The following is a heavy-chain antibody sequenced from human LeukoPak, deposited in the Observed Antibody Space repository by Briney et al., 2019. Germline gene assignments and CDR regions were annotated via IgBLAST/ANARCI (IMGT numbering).Heavy chain of an antibody. V-gene: IGHV5-51*01. CDR3: ARHIAEGYYYGSGSHLGAFDI. CDR2: IYPGDSDT. D-gene: IGHD3-10*01. J-gene: IGHJ3*02. CDR1: GYSFTSYW. Sequence: GESLKISCKGSGYSFTSYWIGWVRQMPGEGLEWMGIIYPGDSDTRYSPSFQGQVTISADKSISTAYLQWSSLKASDTAMYYCARHIAEGYYYGSGSHLGAFDIWGQGTMVTVSS.